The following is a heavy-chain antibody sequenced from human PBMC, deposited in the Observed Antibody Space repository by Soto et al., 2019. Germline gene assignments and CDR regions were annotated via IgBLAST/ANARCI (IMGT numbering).Heavy chain of an antibody. CDR1: GYSFTIYW. Sequence: GESLKISCKGSGYSFTIYWISWVRQMPGKGLEWMGRIDPSDSYTNYSPSFQGHVTISADKSISTAHLQWSSLKASDTAMYYCARRGYSGYEHIDYWGQGTLVTVSS. CDR2: IDPSDSYT. D-gene: IGHD5-12*01. CDR3: ARRGYSGYEHIDY. J-gene: IGHJ4*02. V-gene: IGHV5-10-1*01.